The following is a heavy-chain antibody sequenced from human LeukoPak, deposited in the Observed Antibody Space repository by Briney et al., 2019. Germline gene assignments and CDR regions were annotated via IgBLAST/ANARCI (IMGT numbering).Heavy chain of an antibody. CDR1: GYTFTSYD. D-gene: IGHD6-13*01. Sequence: ASVKVSCKASGYTFTSYDINWVRQATGQGLEWMGWMNPNNGNTGYAQKFQGRVTMTRSTSISAAYMELSSLRSEDTAVYYCARLASSSWPLYYYYGMDVWGQGTTVTVSS. V-gene: IGHV1-8*01. CDR3: ARLASSSWPLYYYYGMDV. J-gene: IGHJ6*02. CDR2: MNPNNGNT.